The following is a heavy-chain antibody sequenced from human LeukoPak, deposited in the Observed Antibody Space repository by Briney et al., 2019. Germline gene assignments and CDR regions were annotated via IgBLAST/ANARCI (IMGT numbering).Heavy chain of an antibody. CDR3: ARPYYGSGSYYPNY. V-gene: IGHV1-2*02. Sequence: GASVKVSCKASGYTFTGYYMHWVRQAPGQGLQWMGWINPNSGGASYAQKFKGRVTMTRDTSISTAYMELSRLRSDDTAVYYCARPYYGSGSYYPNYWGQGTLVTVSS. J-gene: IGHJ4*02. D-gene: IGHD3-10*01. CDR2: INPNSGGA. CDR1: GYTFTGYY.